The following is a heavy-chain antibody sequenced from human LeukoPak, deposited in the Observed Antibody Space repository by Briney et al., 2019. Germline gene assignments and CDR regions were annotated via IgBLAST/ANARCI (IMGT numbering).Heavy chain of an antibody. V-gene: IGHV3-11*04. D-gene: IGHD3-22*01. CDR1: GFTFSDSY. J-gene: IGHJ4*02. Sequence: GGSLRLSCAASGFTFSDSYMTWIRQAPGKGLEWVAFIDKSGGTTYYADSVKGRFTISRDNAKSSLYLEMNSLRAEDTAVYYCAREGSGYYDYWGQGTLVTVSS. CDR3: AREGSGYYDY. CDR2: IDKSGGTT.